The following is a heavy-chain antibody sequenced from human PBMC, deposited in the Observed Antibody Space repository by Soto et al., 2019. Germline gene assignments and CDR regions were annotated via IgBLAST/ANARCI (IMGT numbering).Heavy chain of an antibody. CDR2: INPYNGKT. Sequence: QVQLVQSGAEVRKPGASVKVSCKASGYTFTNYGVSWVRQAPGQGPEWMGGINPYNGKTNYAQTLQGRVTMTTDTSTSTAYMELRSLRSDDTAGYYCARGGSSWSAEYYQHWGQGTLVIVSS. CDR3: ARGGSSWSAEYYQH. V-gene: IGHV1-18*01. J-gene: IGHJ1*01. CDR1: GYTFTNYG. D-gene: IGHD6-13*01.